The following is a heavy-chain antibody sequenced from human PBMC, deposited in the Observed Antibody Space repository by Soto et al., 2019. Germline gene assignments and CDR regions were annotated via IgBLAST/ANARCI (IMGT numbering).Heavy chain of an antibody. Sequence: QVQLVESGAEVKKPGAAVTVSCKASGYTFTSYGISWVRQAPGQGLEWMGWISAYNGNTNYAQNLQGRVTMTTDTSTSTAYMELRSLRSDDTAMYYCARDGDRYCSGGSCQNWFDPWGQGSLVPVS. J-gene: IGHJ5*02. V-gene: IGHV1-18*01. CDR2: ISAYNGNT. CDR1: GYTFTSYG. D-gene: IGHD2-15*01. CDR3: ARDGDRYCSGGSCQNWFDP.